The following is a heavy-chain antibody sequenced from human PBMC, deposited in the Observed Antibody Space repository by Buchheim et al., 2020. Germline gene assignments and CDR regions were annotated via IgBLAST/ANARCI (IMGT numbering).Heavy chain of an antibody. CDR1: GYTFSSYF. Sequence: QVQLVQSGTEVKKPGASVKVSCKTSGYTFSSYFIHWLRQAPRQGLEWTGWINPRSGDTNYAQKIEGRVTMTRDTTISTAYMELSGLRYDDTAVYYCATVRWGATRPYYYSGMDVWGQGTT. CDR3: ATVRWGATRPYYYSGMDV. J-gene: IGHJ6*02. V-gene: IGHV1-2*02. D-gene: IGHD6-6*01. CDR2: INPRSGDT.